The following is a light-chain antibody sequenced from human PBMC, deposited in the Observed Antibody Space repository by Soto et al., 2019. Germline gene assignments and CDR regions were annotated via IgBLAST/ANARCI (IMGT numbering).Light chain of an antibody. CDR1: SSDVGGYNY. Sequence: QSALTQPPSASGSPGQSVTIFCTGISSDVGGYNYVSWYQQYPGKAPKLMIYEVTKRPSGVPDRFSGSKSGNTASLTVSGLQAEEEGDYYCSSYAGTNNALFGGGTKLTVL. CDR3: SSYAGTNNAL. CDR2: EVT. V-gene: IGLV2-8*01. J-gene: IGLJ2*01.